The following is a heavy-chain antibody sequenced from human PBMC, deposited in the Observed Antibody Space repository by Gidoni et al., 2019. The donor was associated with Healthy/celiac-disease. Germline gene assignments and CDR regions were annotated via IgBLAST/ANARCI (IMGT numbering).Heavy chain of an antibody. CDR1: GGSFRGYY. D-gene: IGHD6-19*01. J-gene: IGHJ4*02. V-gene: IGHV4-34*01. Sequence: QVQLQQWGAGLLKPSETLSLTCAVYGGSFRGYYWSWFRQPPGKGLEWIGEINHSGSTTYNPSLKSRVTISVDTSKNQFSLKLSSVTAADTAVYYCARRNTVEQWLAPYFDYWGQGTLVTVSS. CDR2: INHSGST. CDR3: ARRNTVEQWLAPYFDY.